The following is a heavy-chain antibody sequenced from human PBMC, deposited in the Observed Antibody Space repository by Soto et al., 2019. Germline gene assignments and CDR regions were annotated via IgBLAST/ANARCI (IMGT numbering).Heavy chain of an antibody. CDR2: IVVGSGNT. Sequence: SVKVSCKASGFTFTSSAVQWVRQARGQRLEWIGWIVVGSGNTNYAQKFQERVTITRDMSTSTAYMELSSLRSDDTAVYYCARDVVVVATWFDPWGQGTLVTVSS. CDR3: ARDVVVVATWFDP. J-gene: IGHJ5*02. CDR1: GFTFTSSA. V-gene: IGHV1-58*01. D-gene: IGHD2-15*01.